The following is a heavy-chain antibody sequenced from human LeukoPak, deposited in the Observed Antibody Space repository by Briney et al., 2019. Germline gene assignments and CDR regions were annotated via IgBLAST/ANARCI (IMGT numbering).Heavy chain of an antibody. CDR3: TPTVTTSGNYYYYMDV. D-gene: IGHD4-17*01. J-gene: IGHJ6*03. Sequence: GSLRLSCAASGFTFSGSAMHWVRQASGKGLEWVGRIRSKANSYATAYAASVKGRFTISRDDSKNTAYLQMNSLKTEDTAVYYCTPTVTTSGNYYYYMDVWGKGTTVTVSS. CDR1: GFTFSGSA. CDR2: IRSKANSYAT. V-gene: IGHV3-73*01.